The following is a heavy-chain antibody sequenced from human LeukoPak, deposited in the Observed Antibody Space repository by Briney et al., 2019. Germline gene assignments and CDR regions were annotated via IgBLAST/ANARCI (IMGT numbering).Heavy chain of an antibody. D-gene: IGHD3-10*01. Sequence: QTGGSLRLSCAASGFTFSIYWMSWVRQAPGKGLEWVDNIKQDGSEEYYVDSVKGRFTISRDNAKNSLYLQMNSLRADDTAVYYCARDHGSGSFDDYWGQGTLVTVSS. CDR3: ARDHGSGSFDDY. J-gene: IGHJ4*02. CDR1: GFTFSIYW. CDR2: IKQDGSEE. V-gene: IGHV3-7*01.